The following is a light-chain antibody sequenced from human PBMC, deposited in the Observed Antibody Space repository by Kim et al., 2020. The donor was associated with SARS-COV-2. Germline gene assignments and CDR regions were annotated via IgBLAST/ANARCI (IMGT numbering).Light chain of an antibody. Sequence: SYELTQPPSVSVAPGKTARITCGGNNIGSKSVHWYQQKPGQAAVLVIYYDSDRPSGIPARFSGSNSGNTASLTISRVDAGDEADYYCQVWDSSSDHPYWVFGGGTQQTV. J-gene: IGLJ3*02. V-gene: IGLV3-21*04. CDR1: NIGSKS. CDR2: YDS. CDR3: QVWDSSSDHPYWV.